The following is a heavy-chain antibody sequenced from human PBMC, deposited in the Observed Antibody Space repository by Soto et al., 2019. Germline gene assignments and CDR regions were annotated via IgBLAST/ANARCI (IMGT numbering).Heavy chain of an antibody. V-gene: IGHV3-23*01. D-gene: IGHD4-17*01. Sequence: PGGSLRLSCAVSGFTFSSCTMNWVRQAPGKGLEWISVISGSGGSTYYADSVKGRFTISRDNSKNTLYLQMNSLRAEDTAVYYCAKDYGGTVTTPYLTTDYWGQGTLVTVSS. CDR3: AKDYGGTVTTPYLTTDY. CDR1: GFTFSSCT. CDR2: ISGSGGST. J-gene: IGHJ4*02.